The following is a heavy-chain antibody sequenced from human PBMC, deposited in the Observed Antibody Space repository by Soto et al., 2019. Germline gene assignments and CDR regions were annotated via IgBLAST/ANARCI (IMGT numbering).Heavy chain of an antibody. V-gene: IGHV4-39*01. Sequence: QLQLQESGPGLVKPSETLSLTCSVSGGTISSGRNFWGWIRQPPGKGLEWIGNIYYRGSTYYNPFLKSRVTIFVDTSKDQFSLKMTSVTAADTAVYYCARLGYASAWYHFDQWGQGTLVTVSS. J-gene: IGHJ4*02. CDR1: GGTISSGRNF. CDR3: ARLGYASAWYHFDQ. CDR2: IYYRGST. D-gene: IGHD6-19*01.